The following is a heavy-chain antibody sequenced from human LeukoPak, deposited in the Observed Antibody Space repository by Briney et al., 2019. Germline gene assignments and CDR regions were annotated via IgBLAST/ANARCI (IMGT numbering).Heavy chain of an antibody. V-gene: IGHV4-4*07. J-gene: IGHJ6*02. CDR1: GGSISSYY. Sequence: SETLSLTYTVSGGSISSYYWSWIRQPAGKGLEWIGRVYRSGDTNYNPSLKSRVTMSVDTSKNQISLRLRSVTAADTAVYYCARDDFEYSVHNGMDVWGQGTTVTVSS. CDR2: VYRSGDT. D-gene: IGHD3/OR15-3a*01. CDR3: ARDDFEYSVHNGMDV.